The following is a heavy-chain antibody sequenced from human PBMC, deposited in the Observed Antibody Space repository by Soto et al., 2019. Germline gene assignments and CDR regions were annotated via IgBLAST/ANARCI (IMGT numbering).Heavy chain of an antibody. D-gene: IGHD5-18*01. Sequence: SETLSLTCTVSGGSISSYYWSWIRQPPGKGLEWIGYIYYSGSTNYNPSLKSRVTISVDTSKNQFSLKLSSVTAADTAVYYCARRTGYSYGYWFDYWGQGTLVTVS. V-gene: IGHV4-59*08. CDR2: IYYSGST. CDR1: GGSISSYY. J-gene: IGHJ4*02. CDR3: ARRTGYSYGYWFDY.